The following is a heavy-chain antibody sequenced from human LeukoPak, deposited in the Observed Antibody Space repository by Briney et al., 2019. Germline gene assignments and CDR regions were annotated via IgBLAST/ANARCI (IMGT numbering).Heavy chain of an antibody. J-gene: IGHJ4*02. D-gene: IGHD3-22*01. V-gene: IGHV4-38-2*02. CDR1: GYSISSAYY. Sequence: SETLSLTCTVSGYSISSAYYWGWIRQSPGKGLEWIGSFHYSGSTSYNPSLKSRVTISVDSSKNQFSLRLSSVTAADTAVYYCAREGYYDNSGYYPLHYWGQGTLVTVSS. CDR2: FHYSGST. CDR3: AREGYYDNSGYYPLHY.